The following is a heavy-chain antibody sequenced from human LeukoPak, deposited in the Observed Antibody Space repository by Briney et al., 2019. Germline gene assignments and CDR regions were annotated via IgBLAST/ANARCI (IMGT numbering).Heavy chain of an antibody. J-gene: IGHJ5*02. CDR1: GFSLSTSGMC. CDR2: IDWDDDE. V-gene: IGHV2-70*11. CDR3: ARNTRSYGDYWFDP. Sequence: ASGPTLVNPTQTLTLTCTFSGFSLSTSGMCVSWIRQPPGKALEWLARIDWDDDEYYSTSLKTRLTISRDTSKNQVVLTMTNMDPVDTATYYCARNTRSYGDYWFDPWGQGTLVTVSS. D-gene: IGHD4-17*01.